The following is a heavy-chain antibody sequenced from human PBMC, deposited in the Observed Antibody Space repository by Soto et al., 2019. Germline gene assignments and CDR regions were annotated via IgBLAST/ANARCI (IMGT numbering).Heavy chain of an antibody. CDR2: IIPIFGTA. V-gene: IGHV1-69*13. Sequence: ASVKVSCKASGGTFSSYAISWVRQAPGQGLEWMGGIIPIFGTANYAQKFQGRVTITADESTSTAYMELSSLRSEDTAVYYCAQTHYGGKTDNWFDPWGQGTLVTVSS. J-gene: IGHJ5*02. CDR1: GGTFSSYA. D-gene: IGHD4-17*01. CDR3: AQTHYGGKTDNWFDP.